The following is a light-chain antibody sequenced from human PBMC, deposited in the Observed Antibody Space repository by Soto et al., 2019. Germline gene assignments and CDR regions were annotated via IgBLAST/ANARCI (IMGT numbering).Light chain of an antibody. CDR2: GNS. Sequence: QAVVTQPPSVSGAPGQRVTISCTGSSSNIGAGYGVHWYQQLPGTAPKLLIYGNSNRPSGVPDRFSGSKSGTSASLAITGLQAEDEAYYYCQSYDSSLSGSGVVFGGGTQLTVL. CDR1: SSNIGAGYG. V-gene: IGLV1-40*01. CDR3: QSYDSSLSGSGVV. J-gene: IGLJ2*01.